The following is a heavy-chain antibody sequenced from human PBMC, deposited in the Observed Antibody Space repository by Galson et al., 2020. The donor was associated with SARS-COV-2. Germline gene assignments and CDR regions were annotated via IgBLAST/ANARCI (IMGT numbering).Heavy chain of an antibody. CDR1: GFTFSSYT. CDR3: ARSHVAPGISGLDV. J-gene: IGHJ6*02. D-gene: IGHD5-12*01. Sequence: GGSLRLSCAATGFTFSSYTMHWVRQAPGKGLEWVADMSYDGSYKDYTASVKGRFTISRDNSNNTLFLHMNSLRPGDTAVYFCARSHVAPGISGLDVWCHGTTVTVSS. V-gene: IGHV3-30-3*01. CDR2: MSYDGSYK.